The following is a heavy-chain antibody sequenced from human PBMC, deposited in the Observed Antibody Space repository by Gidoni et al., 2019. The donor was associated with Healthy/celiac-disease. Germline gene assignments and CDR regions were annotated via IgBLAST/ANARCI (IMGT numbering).Heavy chain of an antibody. CDR1: GFTFSSYA. CDR2: ISSNGGST. J-gene: IGHJ6*02. D-gene: IGHD3-10*01. V-gene: IGHV3-64D*06. CDR3: VKDAGITMVPVPMDV. Sequence: EVQLVEAGGGLVQPGGSLRLSCSASGFTFSSYAMHWVRQAPGKGLEYVSAISSNGGSTYYADSVKGRFTISRDNSKNTLYLQMSSLRAEDTAVYYCVKDAGITMVPVPMDVWGQGTTVTVSS.